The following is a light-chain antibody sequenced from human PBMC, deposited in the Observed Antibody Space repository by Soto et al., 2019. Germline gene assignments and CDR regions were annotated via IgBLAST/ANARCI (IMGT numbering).Light chain of an antibody. CDR1: QDIRND. V-gene: IGKV1-6*01. Sequence: AIQMTQSPSSLSASVGDSVTITCRANQDIRNDLGWYQQKPGKAPKVLIYAASSLQSGVPSRFSGSGSGTDFSLTISSLQPEDFATYYCLQDYGFPLTFGGGTTVEFK. CDR3: LQDYGFPLT. J-gene: IGKJ4*01. CDR2: AAS.